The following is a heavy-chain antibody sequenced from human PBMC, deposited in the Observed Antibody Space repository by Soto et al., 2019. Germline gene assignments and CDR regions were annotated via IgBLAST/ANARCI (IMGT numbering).Heavy chain of an antibody. CDR2: ISSNSAYI. D-gene: IGHD6-13*01. J-gene: IGHJ5*02. V-gene: IGHV3-21*01. Sequence: GGSLSLSCAASGFTFRSFTMNWVRQSPGKGLEWVSTISSNSAYIYYTDALRGRFTISRDNAKNSLHLQMNSLRAEDTAVYYCTRDASRDSSARGWFDPWGPGTLVTVSS. CDR3: TRDASRDSSARGWFDP. CDR1: GFTFRSFT.